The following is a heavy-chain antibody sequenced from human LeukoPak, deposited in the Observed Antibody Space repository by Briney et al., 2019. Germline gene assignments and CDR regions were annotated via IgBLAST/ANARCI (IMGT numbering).Heavy chain of an antibody. Sequence: SETLSLTCTVSGGSISSSYYWGWIRQPPGKGLEWIGSIYYSGSTYYNPSLKSRVTISVDTSKNQFSLKLSSVTAADTAVYYCARSLAAAGTDAFDIWGQGTMVTVSS. CDR3: ARSLAAAGTDAFDI. D-gene: IGHD6-13*01. V-gene: IGHV4-39*07. CDR1: GGSISSSYY. CDR2: IYYSGST. J-gene: IGHJ3*02.